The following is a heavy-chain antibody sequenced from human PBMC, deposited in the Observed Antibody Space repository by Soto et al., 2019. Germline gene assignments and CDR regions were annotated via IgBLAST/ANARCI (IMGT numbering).Heavy chain of an antibody. CDR2: ISYDGSNK. Sequence: GGSLRLSCAASGFTFSSYAMHWVRQGPGKGLEWVAVISYDGSNKYYADSVKGRFTISRDNSKNTLYLQMNSLRAEDTAVYYCARAGGYYEDSSGYYREYWGQGTLVTVSS. D-gene: IGHD3-22*01. J-gene: IGHJ4*01. CDR3: ARAGGYYEDSSGYYREY. V-gene: IGHV3-30-3*01. CDR1: GFTFSSYA.